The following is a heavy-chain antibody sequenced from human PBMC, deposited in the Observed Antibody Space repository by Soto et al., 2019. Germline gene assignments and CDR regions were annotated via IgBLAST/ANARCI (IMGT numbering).Heavy chain of an antibody. CDR3: ARESYYYDSSGYYAFDI. V-gene: IGHV4-30-4*01. D-gene: IGHD3-22*01. Sequence: SETLSLTCTVSVGSISSGDYYWSWIRQPPGKGLEWIGYIYYSGSTYYNPSLKSRVTISVDTSKNQFSLKLNPVTAADTAVYYCARESYYYDSSGYYAFDIWGQGTMVTVSS. CDR2: IYYSGST. CDR1: VGSISSGDYY. J-gene: IGHJ3*02.